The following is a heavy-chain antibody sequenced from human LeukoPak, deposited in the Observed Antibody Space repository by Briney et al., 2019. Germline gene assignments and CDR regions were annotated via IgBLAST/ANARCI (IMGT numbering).Heavy chain of an antibody. Sequence: PSETLSLTCTVSGGSINSYYWSWIRQPPGKGLEWIGYIYYSGSTNHNPSLKSRVTISVDTSKNQFSLKLSSVTAADTAVYYCARGVGVLRFLEWLLYFDYWGQGTLVTVSS. CDR1: GGSINSYY. J-gene: IGHJ4*02. CDR2: IYYSGST. D-gene: IGHD3-3*01. V-gene: IGHV4-59*01. CDR3: ARGVGVLRFLEWLLYFDY.